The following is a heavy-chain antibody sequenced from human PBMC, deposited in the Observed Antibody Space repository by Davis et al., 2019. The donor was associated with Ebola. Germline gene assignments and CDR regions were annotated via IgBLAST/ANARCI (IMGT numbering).Heavy chain of an antibody. CDR1: GGSISSYY. CDR3: ARHCSSTSCSYFDY. D-gene: IGHD2-2*01. V-gene: IGHV4-34*01. CDR2: INHSGST. Sequence: GSLRLSCTVSGGSISSYYWSWIRQPAGKGLEWIGEINHSGSTNYNPSLKSRVTISVDTSKNQFSLKLSSVTAADTALYYCARHCSSTSCSYFDYWGQGTLVTVSS. J-gene: IGHJ4*02.